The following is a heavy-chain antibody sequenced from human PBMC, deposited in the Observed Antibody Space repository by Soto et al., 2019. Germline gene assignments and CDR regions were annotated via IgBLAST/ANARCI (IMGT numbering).Heavy chain of an antibody. CDR2: FDPEDGET. CDR3: ARERYDVLRFLESRPYGMDV. D-gene: IGHD3-3*01. Sequence: ASVKVSCKVSGYTLTELSMHWVRQAPGKGLEMMGGFDPEDGETIYAQKFQGRVTMTEDTSTDTAYMELRSLRSDDTAVYYCARERYDVLRFLESRPYGMDVWGQGTTVTV. J-gene: IGHJ6*02. V-gene: IGHV1-24*01. CDR1: GYTLTELS.